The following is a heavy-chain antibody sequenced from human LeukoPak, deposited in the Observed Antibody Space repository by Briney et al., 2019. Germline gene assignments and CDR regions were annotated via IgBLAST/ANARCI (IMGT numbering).Heavy chain of an antibody. Sequence: ASVKVSCKASGYTFTGFYIHWVRQAPGQGLEWMGWINPNSGGTNYEQQFQGRVTMTRDTSISTAYMELSGLTSDDTAVYYCARGGMSASPTPYYFDYWGQGTLVTVSS. J-gene: IGHJ4*02. V-gene: IGHV1-2*02. D-gene: IGHD2-2*01. CDR2: INPNSGGT. CDR3: ARGGMSASPTPYYFDY. CDR1: GYTFTGFY.